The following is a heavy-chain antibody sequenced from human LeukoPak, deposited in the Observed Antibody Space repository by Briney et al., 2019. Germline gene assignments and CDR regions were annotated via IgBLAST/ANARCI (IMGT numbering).Heavy chain of an antibody. J-gene: IGHJ3*02. CDR1: GFTFSSYA. V-gene: IGHV3-30*01. CDR3: ARASYDSSGGAFDI. CDR2: ISYDGSIK. Sequence: GRSLRLSCAASGFTFSSYAMHWVRQAPGKGLEWVAVISYDGSIKYYADSVKGRFTISRDNSKNTLYLQMNSLRAEDTAVYYCARASYDSSGGAFDIWGQGTMVTVSS. D-gene: IGHD3-22*01.